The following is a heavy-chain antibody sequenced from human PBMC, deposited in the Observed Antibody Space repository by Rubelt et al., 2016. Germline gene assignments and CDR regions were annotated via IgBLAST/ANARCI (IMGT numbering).Heavy chain of an antibody. V-gene: IGHV4-34*01. CDR1: GGSFSGYY. J-gene: IGHJ4*02. CDR3: ARVSIAAATSDY. D-gene: IGHD6-13*01. Sequence: QVQLQQWGAGLLKPSETLSLTCAVYGGSFSGYYWSWIRQPPGKGLEWIGSIYYSGSTYYNPSLKGPVTISVDTAKNQLSLKLSSVSAAEPAVYYCARVSIAAATSDYWGQGTLVTVSS. CDR2: IYYSGST.